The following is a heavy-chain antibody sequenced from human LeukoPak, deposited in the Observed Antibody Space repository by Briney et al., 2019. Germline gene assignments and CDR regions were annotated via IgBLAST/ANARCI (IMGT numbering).Heavy chain of an antibody. CDR2: INPNSGGT. CDR3: ARGSRSYYDSSGFPLYDY. V-gene: IGHV1-2*02. D-gene: IGHD3-22*01. CDR1: GYTFTGYY. Sequence: ASVKVSCKASGYTFTGYYMHWVRQAPGQGLEWMGWINPNSGGTNYAQKFQGRVTMTRDTSISTAYMELSRLRSDDTAVYYCARGSRSYYDSSGFPLYDYWGQGTLVTVSS. J-gene: IGHJ4*02.